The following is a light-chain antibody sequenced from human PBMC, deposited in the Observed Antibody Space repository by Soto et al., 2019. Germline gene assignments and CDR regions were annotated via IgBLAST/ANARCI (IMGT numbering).Light chain of an antibody. CDR1: QSVSSN. CDR2: GAS. Sequence: EIVMTQSPATLSVSPGETATLSCRASQSVSSNLAWYQQQPGQAPRLLIYGASTRATGIPARFSGSGSGTEFTLTISSLQSEDFAVYYCQQYNNWSITFGQGTRLEMK. CDR3: QQYNNWSIT. V-gene: IGKV3-15*01. J-gene: IGKJ5*01.